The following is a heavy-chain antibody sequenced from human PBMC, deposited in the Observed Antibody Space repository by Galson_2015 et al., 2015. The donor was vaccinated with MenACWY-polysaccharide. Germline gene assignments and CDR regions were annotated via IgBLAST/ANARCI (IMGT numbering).Heavy chain of an antibody. Sequence: SVKVSCKASGDTFRSYAISWVRQAPGQGLEWMGGIIPIFGSANHAQKFQGRVTITADESTSTAYMELSSLRSEDTAVYYCARSQSRECHLLRFWFDPWGQGTLVTVSS. J-gene: IGHJ5*02. CDR1: GDTFRSYA. CDR2: IIPIFGSA. V-gene: IGHV1-69*13. CDR3: ARSQSRECHLLRFWFDP. D-gene: IGHD2-2*01.